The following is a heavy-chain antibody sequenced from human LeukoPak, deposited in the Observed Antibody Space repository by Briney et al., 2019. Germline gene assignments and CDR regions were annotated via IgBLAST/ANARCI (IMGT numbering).Heavy chain of an antibody. CDR3: ARGDVVRGVSWFDS. Sequence: GESLKISCQGSGYTFTSYWIGWVRQMPVRGLEGMGSIYPGDSDTKYSPSFQGQVTISVDKSTNTAYLQWTSLKTSDTAMYYCARGDVVRGVSWFDSWGQGILVTVSS. CDR1: GYTFTSYW. D-gene: IGHD2-21*02. V-gene: IGHV5-51*01. CDR2: IYPGDSDT. J-gene: IGHJ5*01.